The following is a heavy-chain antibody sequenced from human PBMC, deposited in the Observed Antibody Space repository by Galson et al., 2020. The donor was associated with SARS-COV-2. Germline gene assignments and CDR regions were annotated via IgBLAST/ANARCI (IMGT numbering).Heavy chain of an antibody. CDR3: TRTGLPYYYYMDV. CDR1: GFNFGDHA. D-gene: IGHD5-18*01. V-gene: IGHV3-49*04. CDR2: IRSKTYGGTT. Sequence: GGSLRLSCTASGFNFGDHAMSWVRQAPGKGLEWVGFIRSKTYGGTTEYAASVKGRFTISRDDSKSIAYLQMNSLKTEDTAVYYCTRTGLPYYYYMDVWGKGTTVTVSS. J-gene: IGHJ6*03.